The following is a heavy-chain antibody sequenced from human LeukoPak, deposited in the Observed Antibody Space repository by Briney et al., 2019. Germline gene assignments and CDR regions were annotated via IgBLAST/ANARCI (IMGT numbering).Heavy chain of an antibody. D-gene: IGHD6-19*01. CDR3: ARLWYSSGSGFDY. V-gene: IGHV4-34*01. Sequence: GALRLSCAASGFTFSSYDMTWVRQPPGKGLEWIGEINHSGSTNYNPSLKSRVTISVDTSKNQFSLKLSSVTAADTAVYYCARLWYSSGSGFDYWGQGTLVTVSS. J-gene: IGHJ4*02. CDR2: INHSGST. CDR1: GFTFSSYD.